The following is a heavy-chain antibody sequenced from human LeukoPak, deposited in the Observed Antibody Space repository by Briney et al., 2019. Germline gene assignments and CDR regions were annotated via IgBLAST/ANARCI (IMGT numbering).Heavy chain of an antibody. CDR2: ISKSSTYI. D-gene: IGHD3-10*01. CDR1: GFTFRTYS. Sequence: GGSLRLSCAASGFTFRTYSMKWVRQAPGKGLEWVSSISKSSTYIYYADSVRGRFIISRDNANNSLYLEMNNLGVEDTAVYYCAKGSGVHYWGLGTLVVVSS. V-gene: IGHV3-21*06. CDR3: AKGSGVHY. J-gene: IGHJ4*02.